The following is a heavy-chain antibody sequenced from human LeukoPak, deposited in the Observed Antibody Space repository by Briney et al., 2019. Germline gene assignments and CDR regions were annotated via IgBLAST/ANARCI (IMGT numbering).Heavy chain of an antibody. CDR3: AGGSYYRAFDI. J-gene: IGHJ3*02. CDR1: GGSFSGYY. D-gene: IGHD1-26*01. V-gene: IGHV4-34*01. CDR2: INHSGST. Sequence: SETLSLTCAVYGGSFSGYYWSWIRQPPGKGLEWIGEINHSGSTNYNPSLKSRVTISVDTSKNQFSLKLSSVTAADTAVYYCAGGSYYRAFDIWGQGTMVTASS.